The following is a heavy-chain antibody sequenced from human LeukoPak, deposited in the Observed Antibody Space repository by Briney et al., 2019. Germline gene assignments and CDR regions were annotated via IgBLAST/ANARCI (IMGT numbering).Heavy chain of an antibody. Sequence: GGSLRLSCAASGFTFSSSWMHWVRQAPGKGLVWVSRINSDGSLTNYADSVKGRFTIFRDNAKNSLYLQMNSLRAEDTALYYCAKVDRIYYYMDVWGKGTTVTISS. CDR1: GFTFSSSW. CDR3: AKVDRIYYYMDV. D-gene: IGHD1-14*01. J-gene: IGHJ6*03. CDR2: INSDGSLT. V-gene: IGHV3-74*01.